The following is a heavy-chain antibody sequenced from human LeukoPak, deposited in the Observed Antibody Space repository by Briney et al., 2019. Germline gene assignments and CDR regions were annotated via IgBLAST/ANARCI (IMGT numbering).Heavy chain of an antibody. D-gene: IGHD3-22*01. CDR2: IWCDGSNK. CDR3: AKDAGHYDSSGYEFFDY. V-gene: IGHV3-33*06. J-gene: IGHJ4*02. CDR1: GFTFSSYG. Sequence: GGSLRLSCAASGFTFSSYGMHWVRQAPGKGLEWVAVIWCDGSNKYYADSVKGRFTISRDNSKNTLYLQMNSLRAEDTAVYYCAKDAGHYDSSGYEFFDYWGQGTLVTVSS.